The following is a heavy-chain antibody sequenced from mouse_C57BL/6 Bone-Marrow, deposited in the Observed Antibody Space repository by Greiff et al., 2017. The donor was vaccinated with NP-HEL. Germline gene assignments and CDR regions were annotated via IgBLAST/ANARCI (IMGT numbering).Heavy chain of an antibody. CDR2: IRLKSDNYAT. Sequence: GGSMKLSCVASGFTFSNSWMNWVRQSPEKGLEWVAQIRLKSDNYATHYAESVKGRFTISRDDSKSSVYLQMNNLRAEDTGIYYCTEGLVYFDYWGQGTTLTFSS. CDR1: GFTFSNSW. CDR3: TEGLVYFDY. J-gene: IGHJ2*01. D-gene: IGHD2-2*01. V-gene: IGHV6-3*01.